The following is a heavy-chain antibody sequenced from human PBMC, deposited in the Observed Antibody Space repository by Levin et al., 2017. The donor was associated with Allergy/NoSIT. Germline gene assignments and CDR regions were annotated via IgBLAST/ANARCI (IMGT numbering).Heavy chain of an antibody. V-gene: IGHV1-18*01. CDR3: ARDLGGGEFDY. D-gene: IGHD3-16*01. CDR2: INAYSGNA. Sequence: ASVKVSCKASGYTFISYGISWVRQAPGQGLEWMGWINAYSGNANYAQNFQGRVTMTTDTSTSTAYMELRRLRSDDTAIYYCARDLGGGEFDYWGQGTLVTVSS. CDR1: GYTFISYG. J-gene: IGHJ4*02.